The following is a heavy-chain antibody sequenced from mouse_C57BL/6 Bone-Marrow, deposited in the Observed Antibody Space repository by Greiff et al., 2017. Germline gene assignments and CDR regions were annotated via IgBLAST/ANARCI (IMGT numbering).Heavy chain of an antibody. V-gene: IGHV5-12*01. Sequence: DVMLVESGGGLVQPGGSLKLSCAASGFTFSDYYMYWVRQTPEKRLEWVAYISNGGGSTYYPDTVKGRFTISRDNAKNTLYLQMSRLKSEDTAMYYCARQRITTVVLDYWGQGTTLTVSS. CDR1: GFTFSDYY. CDR2: ISNGGGST. J-gene: IGHJ2*01. D-gene: IGHD1-1*01. CDR3: ARQRITTVVLDY.